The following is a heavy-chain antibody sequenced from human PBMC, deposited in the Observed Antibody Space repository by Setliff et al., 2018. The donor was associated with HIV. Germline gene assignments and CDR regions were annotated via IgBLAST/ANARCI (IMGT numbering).Heavy chain of an antibody. CDR3: ARGYCSSTSCRYYFDY. CDR1: GFTFSSYA. J-gene: IGHJ4*02. Sequence: GGSLRLSCAASGFTFSSYAMNWVRQAPGKGLEWVSCISSSSSYMYYADSVKGRFTISRDNGKNSLYLQMNSLRAEDTAVYYCARGYCSSTSCRYYFDYWGQGTLVTVS. D-gene: IGHD2-2*01. V-gene: IGHV3-21*01. CDR2: ISSSSSYM.